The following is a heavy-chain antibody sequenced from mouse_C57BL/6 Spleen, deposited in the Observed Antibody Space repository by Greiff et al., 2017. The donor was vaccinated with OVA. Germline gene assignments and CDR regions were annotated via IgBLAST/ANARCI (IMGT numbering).Heavy chain of an antibody. J-gene: IGHJ2*01. D-gene: IGHD2-5*01. CDR1: GFSFNTYA. CDR2: IRSKSNNYAT. Sequence: EVMLVESGGGLVQPKGSLKLSCAASGFSFNTYAMNWVRQAPGKGLEWVARIRSKSNNYATYYADSVKDRFTISRDDSESMLYLQMNNLKTEDTAMYYCVRQDSNYDYFDYWGQGTTLTVSS. V-gene: IGHV10-1*01. CDR3: VRQDSNYDYFDY.